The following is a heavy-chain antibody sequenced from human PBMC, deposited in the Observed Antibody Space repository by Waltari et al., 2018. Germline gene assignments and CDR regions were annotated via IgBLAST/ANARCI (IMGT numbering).Heavy chain of an antibody. D-gene: IGHD3-10*01. Sequence: QVRLVESGGGVVQPGRSLRLSCAASGFTFDNYYMHWVRQAPGRGLEWVALISYDGHSKTYTDSVKVRFTISRDNSKKMLYLQMTSLRPEDTAVYYCANIHSGSFAFDIWGQGTMVTVSS. V-gene: IGHV3-30*18. CDR3: ANIHSGSFAFDI. CDR1: GFTFDNYY. J-gene: IGHJ3*02. CDR2: ISYDGHSK.